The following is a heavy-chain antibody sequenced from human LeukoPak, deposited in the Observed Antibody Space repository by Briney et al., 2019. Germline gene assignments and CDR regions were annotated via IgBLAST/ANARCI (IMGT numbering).Heavy chain of an antibody. D-gene: IGHD2-15*01. J-gene: IGHJ3*02. CDR2: IRTSTGSP. V-gene: IGHV7-4-1*02. Sequence: GASVKVSCKASGYTFTSDAINWVRQAPGQGLEYMGWIRTSTGSPTYAQGFTGRFVFSLDTSVNTAYLQISSLKAEDTAVYYCARDLDSAAFDIWGQGTMVTVSS. CDR3: ARDLDSAAFDI. CDR1: GYTFTSDA.